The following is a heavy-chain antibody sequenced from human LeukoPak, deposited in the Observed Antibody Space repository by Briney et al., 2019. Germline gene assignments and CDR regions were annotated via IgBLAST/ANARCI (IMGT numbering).Heavy chain of an antibody. J-gene: IGHJ5*01. CDR1: GDSTSNFY. CDR3: ALAPNSNWFDF. Sequence: SETLSLTCTVSGDSTSNFYWNWIRQSPGKGLEWIGNIYYSGSSVYNPSLKSRGTISIDMSRRQFFLKLNSVTAADTAVYFCALAPNSNWFDFWGPGTLVTVSS. CDR2: IYYSGSS. V-gene: IGHV4-59*03. D-gene: IGHD2-8*01.